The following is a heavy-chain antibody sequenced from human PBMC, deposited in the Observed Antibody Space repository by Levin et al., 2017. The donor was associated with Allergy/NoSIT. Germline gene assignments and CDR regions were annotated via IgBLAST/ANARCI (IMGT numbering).Heavy chain of an antibody. J-gene: IGHJ5*02. CDR2: ISDNGGST. V-gene: IGHV3-64D*06. Sequence: GGSLRLSCSASGFTFSSHAMHWVRQAPGKGLEYVSAISDNGGSTYYADSVKGRFTISRDNSKNKLYLQMSSLRAEDTAVYYCAKGGMVIATNWFDPWGQGTLVTVSS. D-gene: IGHD2/OR15-2a*01. CDR1: GFTFSSHA. CDR3: AKGGMVIATNWFDP.